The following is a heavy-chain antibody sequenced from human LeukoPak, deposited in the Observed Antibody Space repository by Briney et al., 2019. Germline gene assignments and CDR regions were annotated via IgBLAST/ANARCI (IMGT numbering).Heavy chain of an antibody. J-gene: IGHJ4*02. D-gene: IGHD3-3*02. Sequence: TSVTLSLTCAVYGGSFSGYYWSWIRQPPGKGLEWIGEINHRRSTNYNPSLKSRVTMSVDTSKNQFSLNLSSVTAADTAVYYCARGQFWSGYSIWGQGTLVTVSS. CDR1: GGSFSGYY. V-gene: IGHV4-34*01. CDR3: ARGQFWSGYSI. CDR2: INHRRST.